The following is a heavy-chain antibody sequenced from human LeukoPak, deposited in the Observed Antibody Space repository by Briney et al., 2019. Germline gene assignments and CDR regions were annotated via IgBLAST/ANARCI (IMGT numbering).Heavy chain of an antibody. Sequence: GASVKVSYKASGYTFTSYYTHWVRQAPGQGLEWMGIINPSGGSTSYAQKFQGRVTMTRDTSTSTVYMELSSLRSEDTAVYYCARDLGPYYDILTGLDYWGQGTLVTVSS. V-gene: IGHV1-46*01. CDR3: ARDLGPYYDILTGLDY. D-gene: IGHD3-9*01. J-gene: IGHJ4*02. CDR2: INPSGGST. CDR1: GYTFTSYY.